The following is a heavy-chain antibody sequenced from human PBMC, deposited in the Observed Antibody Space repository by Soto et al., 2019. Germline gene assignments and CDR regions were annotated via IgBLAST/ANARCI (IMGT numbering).Heavy chain of an antibody. CDR2: ISNDGSNK. D-gene: IGHD6-13*01. CDR1: GFSFSNYA. CDR3: AREGYSSSWYNWFDP. Sequence: GGSLRLSCAASGFSFSNYAMHWVRQAPGKGLEWVAVISNDGSNKYHADSVKGRFTISRDNSKNTLYLQMNSLRAEDTAVYYCAREGYSSSWYNWFDPWGQGTLVTVSS. J-gene: IGHJ5*02. V-gene: IGHV3-30-3*01.